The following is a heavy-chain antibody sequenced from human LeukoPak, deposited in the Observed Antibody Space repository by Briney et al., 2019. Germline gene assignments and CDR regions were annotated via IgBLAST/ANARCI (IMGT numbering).Heavy chain of an antibody. J-gene: IGHJ4*02. CDR1: GYTFTSYY. CDR2: INPSGGST. D-gene: IGHD5-18*01. Sequence: GASVKVSCKASGYTFTSYYMHWVRQAPGQGLEWMGIINPSGGSTSYAQKFQGRVTMTRDTSTRTVYMELSSLRSEDTAVYYCASPGSGYSYGWYFDYWGQGTLVTVSS. V-gene: IGHV1-46*01. CDR3: ASPGSGYSYGWYFDY.